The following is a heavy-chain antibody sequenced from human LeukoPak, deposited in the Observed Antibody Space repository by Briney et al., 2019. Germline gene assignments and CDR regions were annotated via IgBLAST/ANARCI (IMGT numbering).Heavy chain of an antibody. D-gene: IGHD3-10*01. CDR3: VKGFGSYYYYYGMDA. J-gene: IGHJ6*04. CDR2: ISSNGGST. Sequence: GGSLRLSCSASGFPFYSYAMHWVRQAPGKGLEYVSAISSNGGSTYYADSVKGRFTISRDNSKNTLYLQMSSLRAEDTAVYYCVKGFGSYYYYYGMDAWGKGTTVTVSS. CDR1: GFPFYSYA. V-gene: IGHV3-64D*06.